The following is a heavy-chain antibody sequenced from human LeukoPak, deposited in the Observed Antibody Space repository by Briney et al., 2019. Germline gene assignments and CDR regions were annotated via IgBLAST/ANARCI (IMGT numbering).Heavy chain of an antibody. CDR2: IYYNGGT. D-gene: IGHD5-18*01. Sequence: SETLSPTCTVSGASVSNYYWSWIRQPPGKGLEWIGYIYYNGGTNYNPSLRSRVTISVDTSKNHFSLRLSSVTAADTAMYYCARAGGVDTAMDANFDYWGQGTLVTVSS. V-gene: IGHV4-59*02. CDR3: ARAGGVDTAMDANFDY. J-gene: IGHJ4*02. CDR1: GASVSNYY.